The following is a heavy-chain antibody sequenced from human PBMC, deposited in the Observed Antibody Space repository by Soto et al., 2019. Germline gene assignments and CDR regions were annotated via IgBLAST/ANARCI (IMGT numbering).Heavy chain of an antibody. D-gene: IGHD1-26*01. CDR2: INPNSGDT. V-gene: IGHV1-2*02. CDR3: AKGGAIVAAGTRVYLYNAMDV. J-gene: IGHJ6*02. Sequence: ASVKVSCKASGYTFTGYYVHWVRQAPGQGLEWMGWINPNSGDTYLAQRFQGRVTMNRDTSIGTAYMELRGMTSDDTAEYYCAKGGAIVAAGTRVYLYNAMDVWGQGTTVTVSS. CDR1: GYTFTGYY.